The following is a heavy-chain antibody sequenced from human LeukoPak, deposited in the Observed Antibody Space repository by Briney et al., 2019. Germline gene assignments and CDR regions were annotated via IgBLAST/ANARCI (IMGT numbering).Heavy chain of an antibody. V-gene: IGHV3-30*02. CDR3: AKGSGAMIVVPYYFDY. Sequence: GGTLRLSCAASGFTFSSYGMHWVRQAPGKGLEWVAFIRYDGSNKYYADSVKGRFTISRDNFKNTLYLQMNSLRAEDTAVYYCAKGSGAMIVVPYYFDYWGQGTLVTVSS. J-gene: IGHJ4*02. CDR1: GFTFSSYG. CDR2: IRYDGSNK. D-gene: IGHD3-22*01.